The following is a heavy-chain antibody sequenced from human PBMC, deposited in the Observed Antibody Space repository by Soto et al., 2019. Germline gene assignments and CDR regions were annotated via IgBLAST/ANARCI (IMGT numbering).Heavy chain of an antibody. V-gene: IGHV4-34*01. CDR2: INHSGST. J-gene: IGHJ4*02. D-gene: IGHD3-22*01. CDR1: GGSFSGYY. CDR3: ACSGYYYGLRDY. Sequence: SETLSLTCAVYGGSFSGYYWSWIRQPPGKGLEWIGEINHSGSTNYNPSLKSRVTISVDTSKNQFSLKLSSVTAADTAVYYCACSGYYYGLRDYWGQGTLVTVSS.